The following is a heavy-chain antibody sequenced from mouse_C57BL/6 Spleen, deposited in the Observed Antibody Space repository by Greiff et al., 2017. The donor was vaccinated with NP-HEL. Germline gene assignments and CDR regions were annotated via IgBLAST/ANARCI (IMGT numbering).Heavy chain of an antibody. V-gene: IGHV1-74*01. CDR3: AIEYYYGPFAY. CDR2: IHPSDSDT. D-gene: IGHD1-1*01. J-gene: IGHJ3*01. Sequence: QVQLKQPGAELVKPGASVKVSCKASGYTFTSYWMHWVKQRPGQGLEWIGRIHPSDSDTNYNQKFKGKATLTVDKSSSTAYMQLSSLTSEDSAVYYCAIEYYYGPFAYWGQGTLVTVSA. CDR1: GYTFTSYW.